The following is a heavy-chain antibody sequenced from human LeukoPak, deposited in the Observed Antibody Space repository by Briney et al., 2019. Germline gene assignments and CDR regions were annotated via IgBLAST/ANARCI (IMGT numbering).Heavy chain of an antibody. CDR2: ISWSSEYV. V-gene: IGHV3-9*01. CDR1: GFTFRDSA. CDR3: AKEGSVCTNGICRYFDY. Sequence: GGSLRLSCAASGFTFRDSAMHWVRQVPGKGLEWVSSISWSSEYVYYADSVKGRFTISRDNAKNSLYLQMDSLRAEDTALYYCAKEGSVCTNGICRYFDYWGQGTLVTVSS. J-gene: IGHJ4*02. D-gene: IGHD2-8*01.